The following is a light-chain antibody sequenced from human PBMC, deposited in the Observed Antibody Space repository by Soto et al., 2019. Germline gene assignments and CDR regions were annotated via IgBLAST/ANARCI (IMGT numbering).Light chain of an antibody. CDR2: HDS. CDR3: QVWDTGSDHNYV. Sequence: SSVLTQPPSVSVAPGQTASITCGGDNIGSKSVHWYQQKPGQAPVLVVYHDSDRPSGIPERFSGSNSGNTATLTISRVEAGDEADYYCQVWDTGSDHNYVFGTGTKLTVL. J-gene: IGLJ1*01. V-gene: IGLV3-21*02. CDR1: NIGSKS.